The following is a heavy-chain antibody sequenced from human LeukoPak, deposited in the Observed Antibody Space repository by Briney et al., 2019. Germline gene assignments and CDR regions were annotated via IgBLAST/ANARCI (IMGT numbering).Heavy chain of an antibody. J-gene: IGHJ5*02. D-gene: IGHD6-6*01. Sequence: ASVKVSCKASGYTFTSYDFNWVRQAPGQGLEWLGWMNPNSGDTGYAQRFQGRVSMTRDTSITTAYMELSSLRSEDTAVYYCARASALYSSFFNWFDPWGQGTLVTVSS. CDR1: GYTFTSYD. CDR3: ARASALYSSFFNWFDP. V-gene: IGHV1-8*01. CDR2: MNPNSGDT.